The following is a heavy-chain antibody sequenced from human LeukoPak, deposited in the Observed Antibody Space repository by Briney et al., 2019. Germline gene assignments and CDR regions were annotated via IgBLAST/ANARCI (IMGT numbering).Heavy chain of an antibody. CDR3: TTDCSITMVQGTLGDY. Sequence: GGSLRLSCAASGLTFSNAWMSWVRQAPGKGLEWVGRIKSKTDGGTTDYAAPVKGRFTISRDDSKNTLYLQMNSLKTEDTAVYYCTTDCSITMVQGTLGDYWGQGTLVTVSS. J-gene: IGHJ4*02. D-gene: IGHD3-10*01. V-gene: IGHV3-15*01. CDR2: IKSKTDGGTT. CDR1: GLTFSNAW.